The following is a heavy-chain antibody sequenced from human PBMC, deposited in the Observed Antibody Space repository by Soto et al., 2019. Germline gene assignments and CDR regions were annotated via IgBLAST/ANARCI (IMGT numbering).Heavy chain of an antibody. V-gene: IGHV1-69*13. Sequence: SVKVSCKASGGTFSSYAISWVRQAPGQGLEWMGGIIPIFGTANYAQKFQGRVTITADESTSTAYMELSSLRSVDTAVSYSASSRAAAGTCVGSVGEFDPWGQGSLVTFSS. CDR3: ASSRAAAGTCVGSVGEFDP. CDR2: IIPIFGTA. D-gene: IGHD6-13*01. J-gene: IGHJ5*02. CDR1: GGTFSSYA.